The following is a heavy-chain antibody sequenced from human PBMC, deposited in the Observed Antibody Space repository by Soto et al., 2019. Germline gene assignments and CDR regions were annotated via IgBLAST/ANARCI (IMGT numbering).Heavy chain of an antibody. D-gene: IGHD3-10*01. CDR3: AREYGSGSFNYGMDV. CDR2: IIPIFGTA. J-gene: IGHJ6*02. Sequence: GASVKVSCKASGGTFSSYAISWVRQAPGQGLEWMGGIIPIFGTANYAQKFQGRVTITADESTSTAYMELSSLRSEDTAVYYCAREYGSGSFNYGMDVWGQGTTVTVSS. V-gene: IGHV1-69*13. CDR1: GGTFSSYA.